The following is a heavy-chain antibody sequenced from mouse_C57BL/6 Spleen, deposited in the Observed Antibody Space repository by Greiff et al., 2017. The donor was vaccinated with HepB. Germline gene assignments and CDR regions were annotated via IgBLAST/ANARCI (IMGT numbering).Heavy chain of an antibody. V-gene: IGHV1-5*01. D-gene: IGHD2-10*01. CDR3: TRNSFYGYYFDY. CDR1: GYTFTSYW. CDR2: IYPGNSDT. J-gene: IGHJ2*01. Sequence: VQLQQSGTVLARPGASVKMSCKTSGYTFTSYWMHWVKQRPGQGLEWIGAIYPGNSDTSYNQKFKGKAKLTAVTSASTAYMELSSLTNEDSAVYYCTRNSFYGYYFDYWGQGTTLTVSS.